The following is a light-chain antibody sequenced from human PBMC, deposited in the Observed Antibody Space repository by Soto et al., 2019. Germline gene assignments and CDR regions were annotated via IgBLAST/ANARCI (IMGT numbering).Light chain of an antibody. Sequence: DIQMTQSPSPLSASVGDRVTIICRASQSISSWLAWYQQKGGKAPKLLISKASNLDSGVPSRFSGSGSGTEFNLTISSLQPEDFATYYCQHYNSYSEALGQGTKVDIK. CDR1: QSISSW. V-gene: IGKV1-5*03. CDR3: QHYNSYSEA. J-gene: IGKJ1*01. CDR2: KAS.